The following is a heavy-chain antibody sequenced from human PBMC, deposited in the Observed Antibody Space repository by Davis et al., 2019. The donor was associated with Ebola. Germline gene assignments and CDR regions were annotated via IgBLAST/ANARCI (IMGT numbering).Heavy chain of an antibody. CDR1: GGSFSGYY. Sequence: MPSETLSLTCAVYGGSFSGYYWSWIRQPPGKGLEWSGEIYHSGSTNYNPSLKSRGTISVDTSKNQFSLKLSSVTAADTAVYYCARAYGVWFDPWGQGTLVTVSS. V-gene: IGHV4-34*01. D-gene: IGHD4-17*01. CDR3: ARAYGVWFDP. CDR2: IYHSGST. J-gene: IGHJ5*02.